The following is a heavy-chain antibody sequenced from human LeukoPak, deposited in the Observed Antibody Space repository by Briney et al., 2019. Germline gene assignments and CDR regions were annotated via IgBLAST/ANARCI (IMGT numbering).Heavy chain of an antibody. Sequence: GGSLRLPCVASGFTFSSYWMHWVRQAPGKGLVWVSRINSDGSTTIYADSVKGRFTMSRDNAKNTLYLQMNSLRAEDMAVYYCVRDIYIRRDSWYDVRSFDTWGQGTLVTVSS. CDR3: VRDIYIRRDSWYDVRSFDT. CDR2: INSDGSTT. V-gene: IGHV3-74*01. J-gene: IGHJ4*02. D-gene: IGHD3-3*01. CDR1: GFTFSSYW.